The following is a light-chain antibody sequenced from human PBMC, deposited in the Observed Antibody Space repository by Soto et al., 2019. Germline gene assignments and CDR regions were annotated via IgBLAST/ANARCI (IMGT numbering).Light chain of an antibody. CDR2: WAS. CDR3: QQYYNTPLT. CDR1: QSVLYTSNNKNY. Sequence: DIVMTQSPDSLAVSLGERATINCKSSQSVLYTSNNKNYFAWYQQKPGQPPKLLIYWASTRESGVPDRFSGSGSGTHFTLTISSLQAEDVAVYYCQQYYNTPLTFGGGTKVDTK. J-gene: IGKJ4*01. V-gene: IGKV4-1*01.